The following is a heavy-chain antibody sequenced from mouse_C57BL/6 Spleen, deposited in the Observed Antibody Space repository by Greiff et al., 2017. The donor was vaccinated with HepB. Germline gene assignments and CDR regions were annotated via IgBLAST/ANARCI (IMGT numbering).Heavy chain of an antibody. CDR2: INPNNGGT. CDR1: GYTFTDYN. J-gene: IGHJ1*03. Sequence: EVQLQQSGPELVKPGASVKMSCKASGYTFTDYNMHWVKQSHGKSLEWIGYINPNNGGTSYTQKFKGQATLTVNKSSSAAYMELRSLTSEDSAVYYCARRDYYGSSYWYFDVWGTGTTVTVSS. CDR3: ARRDYYGSSYWYFDV. V-gene: IGHV1-22*01. D-gene: IGHD1-1*01.